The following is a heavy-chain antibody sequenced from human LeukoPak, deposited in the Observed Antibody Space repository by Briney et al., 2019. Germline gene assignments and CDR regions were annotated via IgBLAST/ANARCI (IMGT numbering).Heavy chain of an antibody. Sequence: PGGSLRLSCAASGITVSSNYMSWVRQAPGKGLEWVSVIYSGGSTYYADSVQGRFTISRDNSKNTVLLQMNSLRAEDTAIYYCARDWGSDEAIDYWGQGTLVTVSS. J-gene: IGHJ4*02. D-gene: IGHD2-21*02. CDR1: GITVSSNY. CDR3: ARDWGSDEAIDY. CDR2: IYSGGST. V-gene: IGHV3-53*01.